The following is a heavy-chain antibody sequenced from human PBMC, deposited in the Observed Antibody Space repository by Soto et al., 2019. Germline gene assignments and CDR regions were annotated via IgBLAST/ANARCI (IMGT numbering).Heavy chain of an antibody. V-gene: IGHV3-23*01. Sequence: PGGSLRLSCSASGFTFSEYSMHWVRQAPGKGLEWVSAISGSGGSTYYADSVKGRFTISRDNSKNTLYLQMNSLRAEDTAVYYCAKCRRDGYTLSYWGQGTLVTVSS. CDR2: ISGSGGST. CDR1: GFTFSEYS. J-gene: IGHJ4*02. CDR3: AKCRRDGYTLSY. D-gene: IGHD5-12*01.